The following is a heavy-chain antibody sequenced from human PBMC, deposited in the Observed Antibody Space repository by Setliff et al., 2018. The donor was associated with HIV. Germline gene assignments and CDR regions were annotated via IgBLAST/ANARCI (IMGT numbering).Heavy chain of an antibody. CDR3: AREREGYCSGDSSGDCYYFDY. V-gene: IGHV1-69*05. D-gene: IGHD2-15*01. J-gene: IGHJ4*02. Sequence: SVKVSCKASGGTFSSYAISWVRQAPGQGLEWMGGIIPMFGTGFYAQKLQGRVTMTTDTSTSTAYMELSSLRSEDTAVYYCAREREGYCSGDSSGDCYYFDYWGQGTLVTVSS. CDR2: IIPMFGTG. CDR1: GGTFSSYA.